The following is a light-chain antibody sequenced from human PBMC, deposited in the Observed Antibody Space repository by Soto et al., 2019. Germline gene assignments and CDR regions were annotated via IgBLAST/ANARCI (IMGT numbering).Light chain of an antibody. V-gene: IGLV2-23*02. CDR1: RSDVENYKL. CDR3: CSSVGSYV. Sequence: QSVLNQPASLSGSPGQSVTISCPATRSDVENYKLVSWYQQHPGKAPKLIIYEVTKRPSGVSNRFSGSKSANTASLTISGLQPEDEADYYCCSSVGSYVFGTGTKVTVL. J-gene: IGLJ1*01. CDR2: EVT.